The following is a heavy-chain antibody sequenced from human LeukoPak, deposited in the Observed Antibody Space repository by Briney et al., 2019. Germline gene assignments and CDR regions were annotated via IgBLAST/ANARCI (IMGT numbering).Heavy chain of an antibody. CDR1: GYSFTSYW. J-gene: IGHJ4*02. D-gene: IGHD2-21*02. CDR2: IYPGDSDT. Sequence: GESLKISCKGSGYSFTSYWIGWVRQMPGKGLEWMGSIYPGDSDTRYSPSCQGQVTISADKSISTAYLQWSSLKASDTAKYYCARSCPGGDCYPDYWGQGTLVTVSS. V-gene: IGHV5-51*01. CDR3: ARSCPGGDCYPDY.